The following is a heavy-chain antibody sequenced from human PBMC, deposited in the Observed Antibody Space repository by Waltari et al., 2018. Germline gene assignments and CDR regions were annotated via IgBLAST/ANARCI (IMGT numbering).Heavy chain of an antibody. CDR2: IYTSGST. J-gene: IGHJ6*02. V-gene: IGHV4-61*02. CDR1: GGSISSGSYY. Sequence: VQLQESGPGLVKPSQTLSLTCTAPGGSISSGSYYWRWIRQPAGKGLEWIGRIYTSGSTNYNPALKSRVTISVDTSKNQFSLKLSSVTAADTAVYYCARGSLGSYYVYYYYGMDVWGQGTTVTVSS. D-gene: IGHD1-26*01. CDR3: ARGSLGSYYVYYYYGMDV.